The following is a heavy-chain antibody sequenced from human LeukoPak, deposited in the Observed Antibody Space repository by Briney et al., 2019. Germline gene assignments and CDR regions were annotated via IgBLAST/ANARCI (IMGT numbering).Heavy chain of an antibody. V-gene: IGHV3-21*01. D-gene: IGHD6-13*01. J-gene: IGHJ6*03. CDR3: ASHSSSWVHYYMDV. CDR2: ISSSSSNI. Sequence: GGSLRLSCAASGFTFSSYSMNWVRQAPGKGLEWVSFISSSSSNIYYADSVKGRFTISRDNAKNSLYLKMNSLRAEDTAVYYCASHSSSWVHYYMDVWGKGTTVTVSS. CDR1: GFTFSSYS.